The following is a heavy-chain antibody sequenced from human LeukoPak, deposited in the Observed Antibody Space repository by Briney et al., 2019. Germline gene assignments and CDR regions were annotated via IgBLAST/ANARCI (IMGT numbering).Heavy chain of an antibody. V-gene: IGHV1-69*05. CDR1: GGSLGHYG. CDR3: ARESRTYYMFV. J-gene: IGHJ6*03. D-gene: IGHD2-2*01. CDR2: IIPMVGTP. Sequence: ASVKVPCKASGGSLGHYGISWVRRAPGQEREWMGAIIPMVGTPNYAQRFQGRVMITTDQSTSTAYMELRSLRSDDTPVYYCARESRTYYMFVWGKGTTVTVS.